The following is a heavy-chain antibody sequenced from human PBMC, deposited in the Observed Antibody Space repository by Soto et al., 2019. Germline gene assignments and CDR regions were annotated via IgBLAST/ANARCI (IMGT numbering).Heavy chain of an antibody. D-gene: IGHD6-19*01. J-gene: IGHJ4*02. CDR3: VKGGPIGGSGDDY. Sequence: EVQLLESGGGLVQPGGSLRLSCAASGFTFSSYAMTWVRQAPGKGLEWVALILGGSGTTYYADSVKGRFTISRDNSKNTLYLPMNSLRAEESALYYCVKGGPIGGSGDDYWGQGTLVPVSS. V-gene: IGHV3-23*01. CDR2: ILGGSGTT. CDR1: GFTFSSYA.